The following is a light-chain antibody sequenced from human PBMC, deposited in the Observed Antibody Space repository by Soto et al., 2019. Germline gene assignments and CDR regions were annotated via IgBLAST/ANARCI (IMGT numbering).Light chain of an antibody. V-gene: IGLV2-23*02. CDR3: CSYAGSSGYV. J-gene: IGLJ1*01. Sequence: QSVLTQPASVSGSPGQSITISCTGTSSAVGSYNLVSWYQQHPGKAPKLMIYEVSKRPSGVSNRFSGSKSGNTASLTISGLEAEDEADYYCCSYAGSSGYVFGTGTKLTVL. CDR1: SSAVGSYNL. CDR2: EVS.